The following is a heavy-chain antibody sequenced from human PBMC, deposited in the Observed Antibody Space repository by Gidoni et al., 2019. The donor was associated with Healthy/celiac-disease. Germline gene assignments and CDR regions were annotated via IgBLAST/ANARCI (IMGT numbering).Heavy chain of an antibody. D-gene: IGHD3-9*01. CDR2: ISSSSSTI. CDR3: AAGGPYYSILTGYYNIPFDS. Sequence: EVQLVESGGGLVQPAGSLRVSCGASGFTFSSSSMKWVRQAPGKGLEWCSSISSSSSTIYYADSVKGRFTISRHNSKTALYLQMNSLRAEDTAVYYCAAGGPYYSILTGYYNIPFDSWGQVTLVTVSS. J-gene: IGHJ4*02. CDR1: GFTFSSSS. V-gene: IGHV3-48*01.